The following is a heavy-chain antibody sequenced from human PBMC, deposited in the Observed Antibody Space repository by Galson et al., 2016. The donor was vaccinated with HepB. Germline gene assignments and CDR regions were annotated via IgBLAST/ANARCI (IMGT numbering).Heavy chain of an antibody. CDR2: IYPGDSDT. Sequence: QSGAEVKKPGESLKISCRGSGYSFSSYWIGWVRQMPGKGLEWLGNIYPGDSDTRYSPSFQGQVSISADKSITTAYLQWSSLKASDTAFYYCARRGSGWSLFDSWGQGTLVTVSS. D-gene: IGHD6-19*01. CDR3: ARRGSGWSLFDS. CDR1: GYSFSSYW. V-gene: IGHV5-51*01. J-gene: IGHJ4*02.